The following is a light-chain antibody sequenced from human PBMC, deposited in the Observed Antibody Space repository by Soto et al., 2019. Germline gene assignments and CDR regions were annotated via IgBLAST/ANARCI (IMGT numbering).Light chain of an antibody. CDR2: GAS. Sequence: EIVMTQSPATLSVSPGERATLSCRASQSVGSNLAWYQHKPGQAPRLLIFGASTRATAIPARFSGSGSGTEFTLTISSLPSEDFAVYYCQQYDNWPWTFGQGTKVEIK. CDR3: QQYDNWPWT. CDR1: QSVGSN. J-gene: IGKJ1*01. V-gene: IGKV3-15*01.